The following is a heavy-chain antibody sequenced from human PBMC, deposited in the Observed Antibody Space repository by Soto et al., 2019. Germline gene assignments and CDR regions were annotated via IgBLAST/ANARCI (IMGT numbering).Heavy chain of an antibody. D-gene: IGHD1-26*01. CDR3: ASYYMPRYYGMDV. Sequence: PSETLSLTCAVYGGSFSGYYWSWIRQPPGKGLEWIGEINHSGSTNYNPSLKSRVTISVDTSKNQFSLKLSSVTAADTAVYYCASYYMPRYYGMDVWGQGTTVTVS. V-gene: IGHV4-34*01. J-gene: IGHJ6*02. CDR2: INHSGST. CDR1: GGSFSGYY.